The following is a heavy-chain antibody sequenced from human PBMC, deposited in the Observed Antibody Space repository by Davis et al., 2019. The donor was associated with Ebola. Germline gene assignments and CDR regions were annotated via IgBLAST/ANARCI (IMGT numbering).Heavy chain of an antibody. CDR3: ARSYYYDSSGLFDY. CDR1: GYTFTGYY. CDR2: INPNSGGT. J-gene: IGHJ4*02. Sequence: ASVKVSCKASGYTFTGYYMHWVRQAPGQGLEWMGWINPNSGGTNYAQKFQGWVTMTRDTSISTAYMELSRLRSDDTAVYYCARSYYYDSSGLFDYWGQGTLVTVSS. V-gene: IGHV1-2*04. D-gene: IGHD3-22*01.